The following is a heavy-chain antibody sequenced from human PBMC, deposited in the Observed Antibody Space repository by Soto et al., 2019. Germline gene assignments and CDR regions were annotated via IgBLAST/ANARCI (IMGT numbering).Heavy chain of an antibody. CDR2: IYYSGST. D-gene: IGHD5-12*01. CDR1: GDSISSGGYY. V-gene: IGHV4-31*03. J-gene: IGHJ3*02. CDR3: AREPGYAIGAFDX. Sequence: PSETLSLTCTVSGDSISSGGYYWAWIRQHPEKGLEWIGFIYYSGSTSYNPSLKSRVTMSVDTSKTQFSLRLTSVTAADTAVYYCAREPGYAIGAFDXWGQGTMVTVS.